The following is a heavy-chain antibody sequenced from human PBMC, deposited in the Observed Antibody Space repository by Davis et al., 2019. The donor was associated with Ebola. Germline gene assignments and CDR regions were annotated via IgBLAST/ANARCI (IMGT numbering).Heavy chain of an antibody. Sequence: PGGSLRLSCAASGFTFSSYWMHWVRQAPGEGLLWVSRINTDGSRTTYADSVLGRFTISRENCKNYLYLQRNSLRAEDTAVYYCARENWGGGDAFDLWGQGTMVTVSS. J-gene: IGHJ3*01. CDR2: INTDGSRT. CDR3: ARENWGGGDAFDL. CDR1: GFTFSSYW. D-gene: IGHD7-27*01. V-gene: IGHV3-74*01.